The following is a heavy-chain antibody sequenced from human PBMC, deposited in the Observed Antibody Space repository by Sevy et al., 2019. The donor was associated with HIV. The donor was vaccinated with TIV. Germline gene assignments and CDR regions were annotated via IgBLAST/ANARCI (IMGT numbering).Heavy chain of an antibody. V-gene: IGHV3-48*03. CDR3: AREGSRYYDSSGLGPDI. Sequence: GGSLRLSCAASGFTFSSYEMNWVRQAPGKGLEWVSYISSSGSTIYYADSVKGRFTISRDNAKNSLYLQMNSLRAEDTAGYYCAREGSRYYDSSGLGPDIWGQGTMVTVSS. CDR2: ISSSGSTI. D-gene: IGHD3-22*01. J-gene: IGHJ3*02. CDR1: GFTFSSYE.